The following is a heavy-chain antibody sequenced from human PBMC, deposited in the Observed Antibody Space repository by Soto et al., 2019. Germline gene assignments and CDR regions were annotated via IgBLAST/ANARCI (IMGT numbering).Heavy chain of an antibody. J-gene: IGHJ6*02. CDR2: IYSGDSDT. Sequence: GESLKISCKGSGYSFTSYLLGCVRQMPWKGLEGMGIIYSGDSDTRYSPSFQGQVTISADKSISTAYLQWSSLKASDTAMYYCARHLAAAGTGYYYYGMDVWGQGTTVTVSS. CDR1: GYSFTSYL. D-gene: IGHD6-13*01. V-gene: IGHV5-51*01. CDR3: ARHLAAAGTGYYYYGMDV.